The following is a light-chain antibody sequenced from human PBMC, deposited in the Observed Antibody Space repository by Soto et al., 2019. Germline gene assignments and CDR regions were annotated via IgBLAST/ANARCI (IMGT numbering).Light chain of an antibody. J-gene: IGKJ4*01. CDR1: QSISSY. CDR2: AAS. CDR3: QQSYNNPLT. V-gene: IGKV1-39*01. Sequence: DIQMTQSPSSLSASVGDRVTITGRASQSISSYLNWYQQKPGKAPKLLIYAASSLQSGVPSRFSGSGSGTDFTLTISSLQPEDFATYYCQQSYNNPLTFGGGTKVEIK.